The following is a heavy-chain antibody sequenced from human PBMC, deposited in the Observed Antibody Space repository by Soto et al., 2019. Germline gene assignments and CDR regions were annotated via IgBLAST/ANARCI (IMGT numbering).Heavy chain of an antibody. J-gene: IGHJ4*02. CDR1: GFTFSSYS. CDR2: ISGSGGST. V-gene: IGHV3-23*01. D-gene: IGHD1-7*01. CDR3: AKDPYNWNYGTFDY. Sequence: GGSLRLSCAASGFTFSSYSMNWVRQAPGKGLEWVSAISGSGGSTYYADSVKGLFTISRDISKNTLYLQMNSLRAEDTAVYYCAKDPYNWNYGTFDYWGQGTPVTVSS.